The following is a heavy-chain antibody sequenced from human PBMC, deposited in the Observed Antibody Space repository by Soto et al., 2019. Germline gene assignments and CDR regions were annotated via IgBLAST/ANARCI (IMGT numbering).Heavy chain of an antibody. CDR2: INNGGGGT. D-gene: IGHD3-10*01. Sequence: EVQVLESGGGLVQPGGSLRLSCAASGFDFSSYTMSWVRQAPGKGLEWVSSINNGGGGTYYAESVKGRFTISRDNSKNILYLQMTSLRVEDTAVFYCARGGLWHFDQWGQGTLVTVSS. V-gene: IGHV3-23*01. CDR3: ARGGLWHFDQ. CDR1: GFDFSSYT. J-gene: IGHJ4*02.